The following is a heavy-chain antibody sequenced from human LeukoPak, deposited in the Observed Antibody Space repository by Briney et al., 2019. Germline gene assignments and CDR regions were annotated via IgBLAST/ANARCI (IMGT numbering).Heavy chain of an antibody. CDR3: ARVYRGYCSGGSCYSSLYYFDY. V-gene: IGHV4-39*07. Sequence: SETLSLTCIVSGGSISSGGHYWGWIRQPPGKGLEWIGEINHSGSTNYNPSLKSRVTISVDTSKNQFSLKLSSVTAADTAVYYCARVYRGYCSGGSCYSSLYYFDYWGQGTLVTVSS. J-gene: IGHJ4*02. D-gene: IGHD2-15*01. CDR1: GGSISSGGHY. CDR2: INHSGST.